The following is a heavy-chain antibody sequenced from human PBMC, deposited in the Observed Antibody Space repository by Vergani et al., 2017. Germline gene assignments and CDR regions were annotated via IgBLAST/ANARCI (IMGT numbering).Heavy chain of an antibody. D-gene: IGHD2-15*01. CDR1: GGSISSGGYY. Sequence: QVQLQESGPGLVKPSQTLSLTCTVSGGSISSGGYYWSWIRQQPGKGLEWIGYIYYSGSTYYNQSLKSRVTISVATSKNQFSLKLSSVTAADTAVYYCARGCGSCYSCPEENWFDPGGQGTLVTVSS. J-gene: IGHJ5*02. CDR2: IYYSGST. CDR3: ARGCGSCYSCPEENWFDP. V-gene: IGHV4-31*03.